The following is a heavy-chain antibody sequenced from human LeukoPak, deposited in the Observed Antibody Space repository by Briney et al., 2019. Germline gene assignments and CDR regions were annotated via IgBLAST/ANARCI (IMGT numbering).Heavy chain of an antibody. J-gene: IGHJ4*02. D-gene: IGHD3-10*01. CDR2: NNNSTDFI. Sequence: GGSLRLSCAASGFTFNSYSVNWVPQAPGKGVEGVSSNNNSTDFIYYADSVKGRFTISRDNAKNSLYLQMNSLRAEDTALYYCVKSPGYNYGSSVYFDYWGQGTLVTVSS. CDR1: GFTFNSYS. CDR3: VKSPGYNYGSSVYFDY. V-gene: IGHV3-21*04.